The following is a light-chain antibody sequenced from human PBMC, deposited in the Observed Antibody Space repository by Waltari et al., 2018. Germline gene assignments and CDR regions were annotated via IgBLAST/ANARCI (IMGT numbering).Light chain of an antibody. CDR3: QQYYSTMYT. J-gene: IGKJ2*01. Sequence: DIVMTQSPDSLGVSLGERATINCKSSQNLLYSSDNKNYLAWYQQKPGQPPKLLISWASTRESGVPDRFSGSGSGTDFTITISSLQAEDVAVYYCQQYYSTMYTFGQGTKLEIK. CDR1: QNLLYSSDNKNY. V-gene: IGKV4-1*01. CDR2: WAS.